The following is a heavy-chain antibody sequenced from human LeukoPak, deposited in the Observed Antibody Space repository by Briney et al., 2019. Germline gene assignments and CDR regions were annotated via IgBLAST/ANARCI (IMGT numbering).Heavy chain of an antibody. CDR3: ANLHYDILTGYIYYFDY. CDR1: GFTFSSYG. J-gene: IGHJ4*02. V-gene: IGHV3-23*01. CDR2: ISGSGAST. D-gene: IGHD3-9*01. Sequence: GGSLRLSCAASGFTFSSYGMSWVRQAPGKGLEWVSSISGSGASTYYADSVKGRFTISRDNSKNTLYLQMNSLRAEDTAVYYCANLHYDILTGYIYYFDYWGQGTLVTVSS.